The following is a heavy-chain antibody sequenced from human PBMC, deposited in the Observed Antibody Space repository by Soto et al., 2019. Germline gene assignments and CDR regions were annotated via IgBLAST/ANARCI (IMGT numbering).Heavy chain of an antibody. J-gene: IGHJ4*02. CDR2: IYWDDDK. Sequence: QITLKESGPTLMKPTQTLTLTCTFSGFSLRTTGVGVGWILQPPGKALEWLGIIYWDDDKSYRPSLKSRLSITKDTSRNQVVLTMTNMDPVDTATDYCAHSISHTAMTWGQGTLVTVSS. D-gene: IGHD5-18*01. CDR3: AHSISHTAMT. CDR1: GFSLRTTGVG. V-gene: IGHV2-5*02.